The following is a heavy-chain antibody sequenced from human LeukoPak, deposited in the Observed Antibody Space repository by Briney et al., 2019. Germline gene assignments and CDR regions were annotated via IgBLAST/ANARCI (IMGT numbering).Heavy chain of an antibody. CDR2: IYPTDSDT. D-gene: IGHD1-26*01. V-gene: IGHV5-51*01. CDR3: ARQGFSGNYQGDAFDI. Sequence: GESLKISRKGSGYRFTTYWIGWVRQMPGKGLEWMGIIYPTDSDTIYSPSFQGHVTISADRSLNTAYLQWSSLKASDTAMYYCARQGFSGNYQGDAFDIWGQGTMVTVYS. J-gene: IGHJ3*02. CDR1: GYRFTTYW.